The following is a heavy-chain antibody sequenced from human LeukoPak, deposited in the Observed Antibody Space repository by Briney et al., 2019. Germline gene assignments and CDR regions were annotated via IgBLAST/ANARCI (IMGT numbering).Heavy chain of an antibody. V-gene: IGHV4-59*01. CDR3: ARGFGAPNYYYGMDV. D-gene: IGHD3-10*01. CDR1: GGSISGYY. J-gene: IGHJ6*02. Sequence: SETLSLTCTVSGGSISGYYWSWIRQPPGKGLEWIGHIYFSGSTNYNPSLKSRVTISVDTSKNQFSLKLSSVTAADTAVYYCARGFGAPNYYYGMDVWGQGTTVTVSS. CDR2: IYFSGST.